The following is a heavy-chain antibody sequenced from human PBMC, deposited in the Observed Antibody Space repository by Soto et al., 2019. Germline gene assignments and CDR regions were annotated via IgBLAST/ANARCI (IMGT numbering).Heavy chain of an antibody. CDR1: GGSISSYY. CDR2: IYYSGST. CDR3: ARDRGHSSGWNRHFDY. V-gene: IGHV4-59*01. J-gene: IGHJ4*02. D-gene: IGHD6-19*01. Sequence: SETLSLTCTVSGGSISSYYWSWIRQPPGKGLEWIGYIYYSGSTNYNPSLKSRVTVSVDTSKNQFSLKLSSVTAADTAVYYCARDRGHSSGWNRHFDYRGQGTLVTVSS.